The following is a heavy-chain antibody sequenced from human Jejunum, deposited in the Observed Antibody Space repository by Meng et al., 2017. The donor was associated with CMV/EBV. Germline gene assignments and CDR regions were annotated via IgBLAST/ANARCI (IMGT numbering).Heavy chain of an antibody. D-gene: IGHD6-19*01. V-gene: IGHV4-4*08. J-gene: IGHJ4*02. CDR1: GVAISHYY. CDR2: VYSSGST. Sequence: QGGLRELGPGLVKPSDTLSLTCTISGVAISHYYWTWIRQSPGKGLEWIGYVYSSGSTDYNPSLKSRITISLDASKNQFSLSLTSVTAADTAVYYCARSSGWMLDYWGQGTLVTVSS. CDR3: ARSSGWMLDY.